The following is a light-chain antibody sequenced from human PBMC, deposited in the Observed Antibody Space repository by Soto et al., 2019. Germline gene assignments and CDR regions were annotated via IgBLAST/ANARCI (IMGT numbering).Light chain of an antibody. V-gene: IGLV1-40*01. CDR3: QSFDSSLAGPI. J-gene: IGLJ2*01. CDR1: NSNIGADYG. Sequence: QAVVTQPPSVSGAPGQRVTIPCTGSNSNIGADYGVHWYKQFPGTAPKLLISNYTNRPSGVPDRFSGSGSGSSASLAITGLQSEDEADYYCQSFDSSLAGPILGVGTKLTVL. CDR2: NYT.